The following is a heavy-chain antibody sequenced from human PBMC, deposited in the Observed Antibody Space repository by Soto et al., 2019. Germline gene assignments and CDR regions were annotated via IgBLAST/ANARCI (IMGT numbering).Heavy chain of an antibody. CDR3: AGGLGGNYYYQYMGV. Sequence: QMQLVESGGGLVKPGGSLRLSCAASGFRFSDYYMTWIRQAPGKGLEWLSYISKDADSTHYADSVRGRFSVSRDNARNSVYLQQNSLRVEDTAIYYCAGGLGGNYYYQYMGVWAKGNMVTVSS. D-gene: IGHD3-16*01. J-gene: IGHJ6*03. CDR2: ISKDADST. V-gene: IGHV3-11*01. CDR1: GFRFSDYY.